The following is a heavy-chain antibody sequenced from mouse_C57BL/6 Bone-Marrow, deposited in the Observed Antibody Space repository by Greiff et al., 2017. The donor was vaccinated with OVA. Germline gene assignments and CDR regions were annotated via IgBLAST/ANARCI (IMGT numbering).Heavy chain of an antibody. CDR3: ARRPLWFQRDWYFDV. J-gene: IGHJ1*03. Sequence: EVKLVESGGGLVQPGGFLKLSCAASGFTFSDYGMAWVRQAPRKGPEWVAFISNLAYSINYADTVKGRFTFSRENAKNALYLEMSSLRSEDTAMYDGARRPLWFQRDWYFDVWGTGTTVTVSS. CDR1: GFTFSDYG. V-gene: IGHV5-15*01. CDR2: ISNLAYSI. D-gene: IGHD2-2*01.